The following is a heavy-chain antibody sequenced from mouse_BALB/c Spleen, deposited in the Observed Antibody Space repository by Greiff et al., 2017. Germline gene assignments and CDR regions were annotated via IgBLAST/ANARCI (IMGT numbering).Heavy chain of an antibody. J-gene: IGHJ2*01. CDR2: IDPENGDT. D-gene: IGHD1-1*01. V-gene: IGHV14-4*02. Sequence: VQLQQPGAELVRPGASVKLSCKASGYSFTSYWMNWVKQRPGQGLEWIGWIDPENGDTEYAPKFQGKATMTADTSSNTAYLQLSSLTSEDTAVYYCNYYGSSYYFDYWGQGTTLTVSS. CDR3: NYYGSSYYFDY. CDR1: GYSFTSYW.